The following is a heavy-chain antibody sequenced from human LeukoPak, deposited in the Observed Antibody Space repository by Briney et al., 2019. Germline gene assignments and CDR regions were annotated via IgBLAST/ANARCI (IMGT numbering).Heavy chain of an antibody. D-gene: IGHD3-10*01. CDR3: ARVSMVRGVITNYYYYGMDV. CDR2: IYYSGST. Sequence: PSETLSLTCTVSGGSISSSSYYWGWIRQPPGKGLEWIGSIYYSGSTYYNPSLKSRVTISVDTSKNQFSLKLSSVTAADTAVYYCARVSMVRGVITNYYYYGMDVWGQGTTVTVSS. CDR1: GGSISSSSYY. V-gene: IGHV4-39*01. J-gene: IGHJ6*02.